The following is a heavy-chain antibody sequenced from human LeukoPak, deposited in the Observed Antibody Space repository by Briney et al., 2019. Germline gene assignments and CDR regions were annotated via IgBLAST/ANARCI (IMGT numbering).Heavy chain of an antibody. CDR2: INFDGIYT. Sequence: GGSLRLSCAASGFTFSSYWMHWVRQVPGKGLEWVSRINFDGIYTSYADSVKGRFTISRDNAKNTLYLQMNSLSAGDTAVYYCARDHGDYVSPSFWGQGTLVTVSS. D-gene: IGHD4-17*01. CDR1: GFTFSSYW. CDR3: ARDHGDYVSPSF. J-gene: IGHJ4*02. V-gene: IGHV3-74*01.